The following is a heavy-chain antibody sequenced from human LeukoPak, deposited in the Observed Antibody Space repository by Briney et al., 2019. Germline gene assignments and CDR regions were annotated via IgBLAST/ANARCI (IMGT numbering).Heavy chain of an antibody. CDR2: INQDGSEK. Sequence: PGGSLRLSCEASGFTLGYYWMSWVRQAPGKGLEWVANINQDGSEKYFVGSVKGRFTISRDNAQNSVFLQMDSLRVDDTAVYYCARWVSQYYFDYWGQGTHVTVSS. J-gene: IGHJ4*02. CDR1: GFTLGYYW. CDR3: ARWVSQYYFDY. D-gene: IGHD2-21*01. V-gene: IGHV3-7*01.